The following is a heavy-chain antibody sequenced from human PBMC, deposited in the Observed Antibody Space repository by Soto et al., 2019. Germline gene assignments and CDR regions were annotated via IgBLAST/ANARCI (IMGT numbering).Heavy chain of an antibody. V-gene: IGHV1-69*01. D-gene: IGHD3-10*01. CDR3: ARVLYYGSGSYSPYGMDV. Sequence: QVQLVQSGAEVKKPGSSVKVSCKTSGVSFNNNGIGWVRQAPGHGLEWMGGVSPPFRTSNYARKFQGRISITADASTGNVHMGMSRLATEDTAQYYCARVLYYGSGSYSPYGMDVWGQGTTVTVSS. CDR2: VSPPFRTS. J-gene: IGHJ6*02. CDR1: GVSFNNNG.